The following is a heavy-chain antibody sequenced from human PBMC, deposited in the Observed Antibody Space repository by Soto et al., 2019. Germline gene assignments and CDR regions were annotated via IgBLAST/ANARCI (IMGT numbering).Heavy chain of an antibody. J-gene: IGHJ4*02. CDR3: ASRDYGDYPEGFGY. V-gene: IGHV4-39*01. CDR2: IYYSGST. D-gene: IGHD4-17*01. CDR1: GGSISSSSYY. Sequence: SETLSLTCTVSGGSISSSSYYWGWIRQPPGKGLEWIGSIYYSGSTYYNPSLKSRVTISVDTSKNQFSLKLSSVTAADTAVYYCASRDYGDYPEGFGYWGQGTLVTVSS.